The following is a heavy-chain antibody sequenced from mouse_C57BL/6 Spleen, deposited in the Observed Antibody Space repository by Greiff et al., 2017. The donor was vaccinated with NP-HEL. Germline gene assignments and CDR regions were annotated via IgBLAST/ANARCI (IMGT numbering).Heavy chain of an antibody. Sequence: QVQLKQSGPGLVQPSQSLSITCTVSGFSLTSSGVHWVRQSPGQGLEWLGVIWSGGSTDYDAAFISRLSISKDNSKSQVFFKMNSLQADDTAIYYCARNGGYSNPLSNAMDYWGQGTSVTVSS. D-gene: IGHD2-5*01. CDR2: IWSGGST. J-gene: IGHJ4*01. CDR3: ARNGGYSNPLSNAMDY. CDR1: GFSLTSSG. V-gene: IGHV2-2*01.